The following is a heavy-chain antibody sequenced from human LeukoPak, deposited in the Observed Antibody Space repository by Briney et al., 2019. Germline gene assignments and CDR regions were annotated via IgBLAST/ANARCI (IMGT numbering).Heavy chain of an antibody. D-gene: IGHD4-23*01. CDR1: GYSISSGYQ. J-gene: IGHJ4*02. V-gene: IGHV4-38-2*01. CDR2: IYHSGTT. CDR3: ARMPYGGFEY. Sequence: SENLSLTCAVSGYSISSGYQWGWIRQPPGKGLEWIVSIYHSGTTYYSPSLKSRVTMSVDTSKNQFSVKLSSVTAADTAVYYCARMPYGGFEYWGQGALVTVSS.